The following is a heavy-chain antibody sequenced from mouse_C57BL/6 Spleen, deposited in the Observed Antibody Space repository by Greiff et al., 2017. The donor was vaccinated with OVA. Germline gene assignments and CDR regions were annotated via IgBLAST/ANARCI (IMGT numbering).Heavy chain of an antibody. J-gene: IGHJ3*01. CDR1: GYTFTDYN. D-gene: IGHD2-2*01. CDR2: INPNNGGT. Sequence: VHVKQSGPELVKPGASVKIPCKASGYTFTDYNMDWVKQSHGKSLEWIGDINPNNGGTIYNQKFKGKATLTVDKSSSTAYMELRSLTSEDTAVYYCARGGQVYYGYPWFAYWGQGTLVTVSA. V-gene: IGHV1-18*01. CDR3: ARGGQVYYGYPWFAY.